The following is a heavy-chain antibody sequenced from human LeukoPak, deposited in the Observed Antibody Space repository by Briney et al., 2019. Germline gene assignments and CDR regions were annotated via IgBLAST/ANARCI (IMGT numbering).Heavy chain of an antibody. V-gene: IGHV4-4*07. D-gene: IGHD3-22*01. CDR1: GGSISNYY. CDR2: IYTSGST. Sequence: ASETLSLTCTVSGGSISNYYWSWIRQPAGKGLEWIGRIYTSGSTNYNPSLKSRVTMSVDTSKNQFSLKLSSVTAADTAVYYCARMVGYYDSSGPYGNSWFDPWGQGTLVTVSS. J-gene: IGHJ5*02. CDR3: ARMVGYYDSSGPYGNSWFDP.